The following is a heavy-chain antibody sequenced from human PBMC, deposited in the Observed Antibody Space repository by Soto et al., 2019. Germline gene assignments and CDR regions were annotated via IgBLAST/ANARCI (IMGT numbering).Heavy chain of an antibody. CDR2: INHSGST. CDR1: GGSFSGYY. D-gene: IGHD2-8*01. V-gene: IGHV4-34*01. Sequence: SETLSLTCAVYGGSFSGYYWSWIRQPPGKGLEWIGEINHSGSTNYNPSLKSRVTISVDTSKNQFSLKLSSVTAADTAVYYCARVAVYALLYYYCYGMDVWGQGTTVTVSS. CDR3: ARVAVYALLYYYCYGMDV. J-gene: IGHJ6*02.